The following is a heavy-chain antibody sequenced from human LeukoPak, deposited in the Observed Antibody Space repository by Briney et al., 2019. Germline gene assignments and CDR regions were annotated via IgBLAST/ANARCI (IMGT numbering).Heavy chain of an antibody. CDR1: GYTFTGYY. CDR3: ARHPLPRSSARPRYYFDY. Sequence: ASVKVSCKASGYTFTGYYMHWVRQAPGQGLEWMGWINPNSGGTNYAQKFQGRVTMTRDTSISTAYMELSRLRSDDTAVYYCARHPLPRSSARPRYYFDYWGQGTLVTVSS. V-gene: IGHV1-2*02. CDR2: INPNSGGT. J-gene: IGHJ4*02.